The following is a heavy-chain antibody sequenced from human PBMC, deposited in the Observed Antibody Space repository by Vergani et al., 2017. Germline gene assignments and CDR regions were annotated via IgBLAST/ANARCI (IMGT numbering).Heavy chain of an antibody. D-gene: IGHD1-1*01. CDR1: GFTFSSHG. CDR3: ARWGNEKRLDS. V-gene: IGHV3-33*01. J-gene: IGHJ5*01. Sequence: QVQLVESEGGVVQPGRSLTLSCVASGFTFSSHGMHWVRPAPGKGLEWVAVIWYDGSKKYYGDSVKGRFTISRDNSKNTLYLQMNSLRVEDTAVYYCARWGNEKRLDSWGQGTLVTVAS. CDR2: IWYDGSKK.